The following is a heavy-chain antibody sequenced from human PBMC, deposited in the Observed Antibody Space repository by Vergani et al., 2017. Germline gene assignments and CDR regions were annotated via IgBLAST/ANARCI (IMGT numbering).Heavy chain of an antibody. V-gene: IGHV4-34*01. Sequence: QVQLQQWGAGLLKPSETLSLTCAVYGGSFSGYYWSWIRQPPGQGLEWIGEINHSGSTNYNPSLKSRVTISVNTYKNQFSLKLSSVTAADTAVYYCASGRWLHRSGSWGQGTRVTVSS. D-gene: IGHD5-24*01. J-gene: IGHJ4*02. CDR3: ASGRWLHRSGS. CDR2: INHSGST. CDR1: GGSFSGYY.